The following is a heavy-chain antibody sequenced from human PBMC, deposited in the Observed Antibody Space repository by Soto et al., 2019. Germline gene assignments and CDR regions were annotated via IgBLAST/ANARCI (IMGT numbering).Heavy chain of an antibody. J-gene: IGHJ6*02. CDR3: ARETRSGWHRGMDV. CDR1: GGTFSSYA. V-gene: IGHV1-69*13. Sequence: SVKVSCKASGGTFSSYAISWVRQAPGRGLEWMGGIIPIFGTANYAQKFQGRVTITADESTSTAYMELSSLRSEDTAVYYCARETRSGWHRGMDVWGQGTTVTVSS. D-gene: IGHD6-19*01. CDR2: IIPIFGTA.